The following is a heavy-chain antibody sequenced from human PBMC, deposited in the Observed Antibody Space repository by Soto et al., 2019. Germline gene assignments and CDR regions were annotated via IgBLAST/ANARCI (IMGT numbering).Heavy chain of an antibody. Sequence: SETLSLTCAVSSGSISSSNWWSWVRQPPGKGLEWIGEIYHSGSTNYNPSLKSRVTISVDKSKNQFSLKLSSVTAADTAVYYCASIKHGYGDYFDYWGQGTLVTVSS. CDR1: SGSISSSNW. CDR2: IYHSGST. V-gene: IGHV4-4*02. CDR3: ASIKHGYGDYFDY. J-gene: IGHJ4*02. D-gene: IGHD4-17*01.